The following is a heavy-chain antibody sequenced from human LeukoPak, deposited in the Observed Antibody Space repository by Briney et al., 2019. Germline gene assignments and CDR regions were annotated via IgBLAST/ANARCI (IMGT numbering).Heavy chain of an antibody. D-gene: IGHD3-22*01. CDR2: ISSNGGST. CDR1: GFTFSRYA. V-gene: IGHV3-64*01. CDR3: ARAYDSSGYYYPFSPYYYYYYMDV. J-gene: IGHJ6*03. Sequence: GGSLRLSCAASGFTFSRYAMHWVRQAPGRGREYVSAISSNGGSTYNANSVKGRFTISRDNSKNTLYLQMGSLRAEDMAVYYCARAYDSSGYYYPFSPYYYYYYMDVWGKGTTVTVSS.